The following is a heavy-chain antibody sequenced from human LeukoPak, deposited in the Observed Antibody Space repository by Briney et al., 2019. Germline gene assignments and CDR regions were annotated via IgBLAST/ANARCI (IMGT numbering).Heavy chain of an antibody. Sequence: SETLSLTCAVSGGSISSGGYSWSWIRQPPGKGLEWIGYIYHSGSTYYNPSLKSRVTISVDRSKNQFSLKLSSVTAADTAVYYCARSHGYFDYWGQGTLVTVSS. CDR1: GGSISSGGYS. V-gene: IGHV4-30-2*01. CDR3: ARSHGYFDY. J-gene: IGHJ4*02. CDR2: IYHSGST.